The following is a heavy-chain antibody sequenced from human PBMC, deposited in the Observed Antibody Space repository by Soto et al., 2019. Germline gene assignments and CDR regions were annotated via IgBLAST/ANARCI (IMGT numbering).Heavy chain of an antibody. CDR2: ISTYSDST. Sequence: ASVKVSCKASGYTFTSYGIAWVRQAPGQELEWMGWISTYSDSTNYAQTLQGRVTMTTDTSTTTASMELRSLTPDDTAVYYCVRGYSGSYNFDYWGQGTLVTVSS. V-gene: IGHV1-18*04. J-gene: IGHJ4*02. D-gene: IGHD1-26*01. CDR3: VRGYSGSYNFDY. CDR1: GYTFTSYG.